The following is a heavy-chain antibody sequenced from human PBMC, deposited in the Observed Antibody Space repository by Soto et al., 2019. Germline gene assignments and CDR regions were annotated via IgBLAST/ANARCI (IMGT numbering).Heavy chain of an antibody. CDR3: TTDLLYYYDSSGYPGIDY. CDR1: GFTFSNAW. CDR2: IKSKTDGGTT. Sequence: PGGSLRLSCAASGFTFSNAWMNWVRQAPGKGLEWVGRIKSKTDGGTTDYAAPVKGRFTISRDDSKNTLYLQMNSLKTEDTAVYYCTTDLLYYYDSSGYPGIDYWGQGTLVTVSS. V-gene: IGHV3-15*07. D-gene: IGHD3-22*01. J-gene: IGHJ4*02.